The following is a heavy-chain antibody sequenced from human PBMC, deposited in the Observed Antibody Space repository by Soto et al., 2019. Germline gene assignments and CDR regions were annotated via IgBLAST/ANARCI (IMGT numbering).Heavy chain of an antibody. D-gene: IGHD6-19*01. J-gene: IGHJ4*01. CDR2: IKQDGSEK. CDR1: GFSFSSYW. CDR3: ARVAYGNGWIFDY. Sequence: GGSLRLSCAASGFSFSSYWMSWVRQASGKGLEWVANIKQDGSEKYDVDSVKGRFTLSRDNAKNSLQLQMSSLRDEDTAIYFCARVAYGNGWIFDYWGQGTLVTVSS. V-gene: IGHV3-7*01.